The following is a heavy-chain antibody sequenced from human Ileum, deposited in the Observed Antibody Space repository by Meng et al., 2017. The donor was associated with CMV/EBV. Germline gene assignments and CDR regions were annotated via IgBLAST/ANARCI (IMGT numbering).Heavy chain of an antibody. J-gene: IGHJ4*02. Sequence: GGSLRLSCEGSGFTFSSYATNWVRQAPGKGLEWVSAISNSGSSTAYADSVKGRFTISRDDAKNSLYLQMNNLRAEDTSIYYCVRDRGWAFDYWGQGTLVTVSS. V-gene: IGHV3-23*01. CDR1: GFTFSSYA. D-gene: IGHD6-19*01. CDR3: VRDRGWAFDY. CDR2: ISNSGSST.